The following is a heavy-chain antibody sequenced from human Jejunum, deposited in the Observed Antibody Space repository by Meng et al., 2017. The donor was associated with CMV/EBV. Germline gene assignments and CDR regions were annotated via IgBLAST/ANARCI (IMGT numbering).Heavy chain of an antibody. D-gene: IGHD3-16*01. J-gene: IGHJ4*02. CDR1: GFTFSNYW. CDR3: ARDLGGGSGY. Sequence: LSCAASGFTFSNYWMHWVRQAQGKGLVWVSRSDTGGRTTNYADFANGRFTISRDNAKNTLYLQMNSLRAEDTAVYYCARDLGGGSGYWGQGTLVTVSS. CDR2: SDTGGRTT. V-gene: IGHV3-74*01.